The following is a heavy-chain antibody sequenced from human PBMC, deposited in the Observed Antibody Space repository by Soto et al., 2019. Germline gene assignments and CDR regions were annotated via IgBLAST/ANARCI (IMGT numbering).Heavy chain of an antibody. Sequence: EVQVLESGGGLVQPGGSLRLSCVISRLTFSNYALNWVRQAPLKGLEWVSSISGSGDTTYYADSVKGWFTISRDNSKNTLYLQMNSLRVEDTALYYCAKADYSYSWAPGDYWGQGTLVTVSS. V-gene: IGHV3-23*01. CDR1: RLTFSNYA. CDR3: AKADYSYSWAPGDY. CDR2: ISGSGDTT. J-gene: IGHJ4*02. D-gene: IGHD6-13*01.